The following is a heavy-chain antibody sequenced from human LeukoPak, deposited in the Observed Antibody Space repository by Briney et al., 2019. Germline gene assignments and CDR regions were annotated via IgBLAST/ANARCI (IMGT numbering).Heavy chain of an antibody. J-gene: IGHJ4*02. CDR2: IRPYNDVT. D-gene: IGHD4-17*01. Sequence: GASVKVSCQPSGYTFSSYAITWLRQTPGQGLEWMGWIRPYNDVTYYAQNFQARVAMTADTSTKTVYMELRSLTSDDTAVYFCAREGSYGDYLTLDYWGQGTLVTVSS. CDR1: GYTFSSYA. V-gene: IGHV1-18*04. CDR3: AREGSYGDYLTLDY.